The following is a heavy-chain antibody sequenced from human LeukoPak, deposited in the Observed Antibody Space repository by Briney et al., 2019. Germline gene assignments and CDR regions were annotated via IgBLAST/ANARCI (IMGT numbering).Heavy chain of an antibody. Sequence: GGSLRLSCAASGFTFSNYGIHWVRQAPGKGLEWVALISFDGTNKYFADSVKGRFTISRDNSKNTLYLQMNSLRAEDTAVYYCASMGAARHSYYYYYYGMDVWGQGTTVTVSS. D-gene: IGHD2-15*01. J-gene: IGHJ6*02. CDR3: ASMGAARHSYYYYYYGMDV. CDR1: GFTFSNYG. V-gene: IGHV3-30*03. CDR2: ISFDGTNK.